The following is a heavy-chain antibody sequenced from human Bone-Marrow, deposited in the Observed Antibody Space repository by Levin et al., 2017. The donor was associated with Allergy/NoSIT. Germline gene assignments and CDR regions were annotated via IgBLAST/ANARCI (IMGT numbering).Heavy chain of an antibody. D-gene: IGHD6-19*01. J-gene: IGHJ4*02. CDR2: IGYDGST. Sequence: GSLRLSCTVSGGSITRHNYYWAWIRQPPGKGLEWIATIGYDGSTYYNPSLKRRVTLTLDTPKSQFSLMSTSVTAADTVAYFCASIIAEAGTNYFNSWGQGIRVTVSS. V-gene: IGHV4-39*01. CDR1: GGSITRHNYY. CDR3: ASIIAEAGTNYFNS.